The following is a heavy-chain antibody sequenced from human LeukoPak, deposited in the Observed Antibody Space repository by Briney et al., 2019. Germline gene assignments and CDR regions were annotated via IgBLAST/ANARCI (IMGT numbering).Heavy chain of an antibody. CDR2: INHSGST. CDR3: ANSGLLRDPFTS. J-gene: IGHJ4*02. Sequence: SETLSLTCSVYGGSLSGYYWSWIRQPPGKGLEWIGEINHSGSTNYNPSLKSRVTISADTSKNQFSLKLDSVTAADTAVYYCANSGLLRDPFTSGAQGTLVTVPS. V-gene: IGHV4-34*01. D-gene: IGHD2/OR15-2a*01. CDR1: GGSLSGYY.